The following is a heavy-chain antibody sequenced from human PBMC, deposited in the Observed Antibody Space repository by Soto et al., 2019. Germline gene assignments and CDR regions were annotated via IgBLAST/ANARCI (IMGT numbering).Heavy chain of an antibody. J-gene: IGHJ3*02. CDR1: GFTFTTYW. Sequence: PSLSFVASGFTFTTYWMRWVRQAPGKGPECVANISPNGGEKYYVDSVKGRFTISRDNAQNSLYLEMHSLTDDDTAVYYCARGRNLDIWGQGTMVTVSS. CDR3: ARGRNLDI. CDR2: ISPNGGEK. V-gene: IGHV3-7*03.